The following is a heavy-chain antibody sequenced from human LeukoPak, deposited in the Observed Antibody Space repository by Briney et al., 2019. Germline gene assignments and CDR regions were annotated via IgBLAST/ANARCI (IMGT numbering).Heavy chain of an antibody. CDR1: GYTFTSHY. V-gene: IGHV1-46*01. D-gene: IGHD5-24*01. CDR3: ARAGWLQYYYFDY. CDR2: INPTGGST. Sequence: ASVKVSCKASGYTFTSHYMHWVRQAPEKGLEWMGIINPTGGSTSYAQKFQGRVTITADTSTSTAYMELSSLRSEDTAVYYCARAGWLQYYYFDYWGQGTLVTVSS. J-gene: IGHJ4*02.